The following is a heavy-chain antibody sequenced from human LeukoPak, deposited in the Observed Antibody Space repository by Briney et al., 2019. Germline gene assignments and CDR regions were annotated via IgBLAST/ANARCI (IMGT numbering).Heavy chain of an antibody. Sequence: SETLSLTCAVYGGSFSGYYWSWIRQPPGKGLEWIGEINHSGSTNYNPSLKSRVTISVDTSKNQFSLKLSSVTAADAAVYYCASGGNYDILTGPDNDAFDIWGQGTMVTVSS. D-gene: IGHD3-9*01. CDR1: GGSFSGYY. V-gene: IGHV4-34*01. CDR3: ASGGNYDILTGPDNDAFDI. J-gene: IGHJ3*02. CDR2: INHSGST.